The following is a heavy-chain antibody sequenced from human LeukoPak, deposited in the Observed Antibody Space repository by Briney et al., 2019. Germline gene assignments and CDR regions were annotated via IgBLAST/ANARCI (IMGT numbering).Heavy chain of an antibody. D-gene: IGHD6-6*01. CDR1: GVSINTGGYY. Sequence: ESSETLSLTCTVSGVSINTGGYYWSWIRQHPGKGLEWIGYIYYNRNTFYNPSLKSRVTISVDTSKNQFSLKLSSVTAADTAVYYCARDRSIAARYYYYNMDVWGQGTTVTVSS. CDR3: ARDRSIAARYYYYNMDV. CDR2: IYYNRNT. J-gene: IGHJ6*02. V-gene: IGHV4-31*03.